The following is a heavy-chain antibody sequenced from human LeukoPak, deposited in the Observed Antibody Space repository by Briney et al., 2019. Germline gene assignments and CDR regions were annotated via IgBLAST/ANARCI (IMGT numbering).Heavy chain of an antibody. CDR3: ARHYVYGDYADY. CDR2: IYYSGST. Sequence: PSETLSLTCTVSGGSISSSSYYWGWIRQPPGKGLEWIGSIYYSGSTYYNPSLKSRVTISVDTSKNQFSLKLSSVTAADTAVYYCARHYVYGDYADYWGQGTLVTVS. J-gene: IGHJ4*02. CDR1: GGSISSSSYY. V-gene: IGHV4-39*01. D-gene: IGHD4-17*01.